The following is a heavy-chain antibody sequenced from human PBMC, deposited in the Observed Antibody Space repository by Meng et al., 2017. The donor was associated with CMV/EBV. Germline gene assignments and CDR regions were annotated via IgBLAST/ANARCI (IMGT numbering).Heavy chain of an antibody. CDR3: ARAWGDIVVVPAAIPPYGMDV. CDR2: ISAYNGNT. Sequence: ASVKVSCKASGYTFTSYGISWVRQAPGQGLEWMGWISAYNGNTNYAQKLQGRVTMTTDTSTSTAYMELMSLRSDDTAVYYCARAWGDIVVVPAAIPPYGMDVWGQGTTVTVSS. J-gene: IGHJ6*02. D-gene: IGHD2-2*02. CDR1: GYTFTSYG. V-gene: IGHV1-18*01.